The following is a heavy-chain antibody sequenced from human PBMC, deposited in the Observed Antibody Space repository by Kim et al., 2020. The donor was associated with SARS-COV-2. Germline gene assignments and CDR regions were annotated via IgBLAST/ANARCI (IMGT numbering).Heavy chain of an antibody. CDR1: GFTFSRYA. V-gene: IGHV3-23*01. J-gene: IGHJ4*02. CDR2: VNNGGNA. D-gene: IGHD6-19*01. Sequence: GGSLRLSCAASGFTFSRYAMSWVRQAPGKGPEWIAAVNNGGNAYYANFARGRFTVSRDNSRNTLDMQMNSLTAEDTALYFCSKDKPSRGWPTFDSLGQGT. CDR3: SKDKPSRGWPTFDS.